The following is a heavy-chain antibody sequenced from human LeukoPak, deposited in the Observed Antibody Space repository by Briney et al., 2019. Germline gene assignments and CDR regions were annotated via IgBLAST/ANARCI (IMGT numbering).Heavy chain of an antibody. D-gene: IGHD1-14*01. J-gene: IGHJ6*02. V-gene: IGHV3-23*01. Sequence: GGSLRLSCAASGFTFNNYAMNWVRQAPGKGLEWVSVISGSGGTTYYADSVKGRFTISRDSSKNTLYLQMNSLRAEDTAVYYCTKVSGGGLYYDGMDVWGQGTTVTVSS. CDR1: GFTFNNYA. CDR3: TKVSGGGLYYDGMDV. CDR2: ISGSGGTT.